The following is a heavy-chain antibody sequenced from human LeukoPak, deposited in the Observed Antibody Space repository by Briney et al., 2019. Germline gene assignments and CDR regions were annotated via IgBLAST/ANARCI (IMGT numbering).Heavy chain of an antibody. Sequence: GASVKVSCKASSYTFTSYGISWVRQAPGQGLEWMGWISAYNGNTNYAQKLQGRVTMTTDTSTSTAYMELRSLRSDDTAVYYCARSGLIVVVPAAANWFDPWGQGTLVTVSS. CDR1: SYTFTSYG. CDR3: ARSGLIVVVPAAANWFDP. V-gene: IGHV1-18*01. CDR2: ISAYNGNT. J-gene: IGHJ5*02. D-gene: IGHD2-2*01.